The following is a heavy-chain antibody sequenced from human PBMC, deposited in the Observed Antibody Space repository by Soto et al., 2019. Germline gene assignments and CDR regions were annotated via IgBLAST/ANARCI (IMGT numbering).Heavy chain of an antibody. Sequence: ASVKVSCKTSGYNFTNFDINWVRQAPGRELVWMGWMNPSSGETGSAQNFQGRVTMTRDISTRTFFMQLTSLRPEDTAIYYCARLAEYCNGIKCYSNFDFWGRGTQVTVSS. CDR2: MNPSSGET. J-gene: IGHJ4*01. CDR1: GYNFTNFD. CDR3: ARLAEYCNGIKCYSNFDF. V-gene: IGHV1-8*01. D-gene: IGHD2-15*01.